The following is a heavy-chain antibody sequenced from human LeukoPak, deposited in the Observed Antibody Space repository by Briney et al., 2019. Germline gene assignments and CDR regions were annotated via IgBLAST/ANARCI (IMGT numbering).Heavy chain of an antibody. D-gene: IGHD2-21*02. J-gene: IGHJ4*02. CDR1: GFTINNYA. CDR2: ISGSGGVT. V-gene: IGHV3-23*01. Sequence: GGSLRLSCAVSGFTINNYAMGWVRQAPGKRLECVSVISGSGGVTRYADSVKGRFTISRDNSKNTLYLQMNNLRAEDTAVYYCAHTYCGGDCYSFDSWGQGTQVTVSS. CDR3: AHTYCGGDCYSFDS.